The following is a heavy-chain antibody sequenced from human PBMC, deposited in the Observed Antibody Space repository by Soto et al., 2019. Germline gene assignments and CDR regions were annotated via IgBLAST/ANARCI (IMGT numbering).Heavy chain of an antibody. V-gene: IGHV1-18*01. CDR3: ARGVGSGSYYNQYNWFDP. J-gene: IGHJ5*02. Sequence: QVQLVQSGGEVKKPGASVKVSCKASGYTFTNYGISWVRQAPGQGLEWMGWINVYNGNTKYAQKVQGRVTMTTDTPTXTXDMELRSLRSDDTAVYYCARGVGSGSYYNQYNWFDPWGQGTLVTVSS. CDR1: GYTFTNYG. D-gene: IGHD3-10*01. CDR2: INVYNGNT.